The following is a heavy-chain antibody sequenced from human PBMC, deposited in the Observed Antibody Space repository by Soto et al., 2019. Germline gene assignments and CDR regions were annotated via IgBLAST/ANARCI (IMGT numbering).Heavy chain of an antibody. V-gene: IGHV3-23*01. J-gene: IGHJ4*02. CDR2: ITDNGATT. CDR1: GFPFSDFA. D-gene: IGHD1-26*01. Sequence: GGSLRLSCAASGFPFSDFALSWVRQAPGKGLEWVSGITDNGATTYYADSVKGRFTISRANSKNTLYREMNSLRAEDAAIYHCTKDHRPVCRNGCFGNGGELWGQGTPVTVSS. CDR3: TKDHRPVCRNGCFGNGGEL.